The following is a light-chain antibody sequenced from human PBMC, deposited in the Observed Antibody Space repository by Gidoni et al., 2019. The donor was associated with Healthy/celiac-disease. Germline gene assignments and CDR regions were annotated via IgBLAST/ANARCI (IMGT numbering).Light chain of an antibody. CDR3: SSYAGSNNLV. V-gene: IGLV2-8*01. CDR2: EVS. Sequence: QSALTPPLSVSASPEQSVTISCTGTSSDVGGYNYVSWYQQHPGNAPKLMIYEVSKRPSGVPDRFSGSKSGNTASLTVSGLQAEDEADYYCSSYAGSNNLVFGGGTKLTVL. J-gene: IGLJ2*01. CDR1: SSDVGGYNY.